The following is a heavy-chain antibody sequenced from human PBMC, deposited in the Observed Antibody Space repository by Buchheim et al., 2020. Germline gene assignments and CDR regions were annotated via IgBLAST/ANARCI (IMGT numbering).Heavy chain of an antibody. Sequence: QVQLVESGGGLVKPGGSLRLSCAASGFTFSDYYMSWIRQAPGKGLEWVAVISYDGSNKYYADSVKGRFTISRDNSKNTLYLQMNSLRAEDTAVYYCAKTYQDYGDYEGFDYWGQGTL. CDR2: ISYDGSNK. J-gene: IGHJ4*02. D-gene: IGHD4-17*01. CDR3: AKTYQDYGDYEGFDY. CDR1: GFTFSDYY. V-gene: IGHV3-30*18.